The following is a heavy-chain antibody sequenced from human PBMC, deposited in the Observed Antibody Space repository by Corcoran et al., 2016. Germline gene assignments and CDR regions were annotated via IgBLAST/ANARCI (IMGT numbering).Heavy chain of an antibody. D-gene: IGHD6-13*01. J-gene: IGHJ6*02. Sequence: QVQLVQSGAEVKKPGSSVKVSCKASGGTFSSYAISWVRQAPGQGLEWMGGIIPIFGTANYAQKFQGRVTITADKSTSTAYMELSSLRSEDTAVYDCARDRVSAAAGGAPYYYNYYGMDVWGQGTTVTVSS. CDR2: IIPIFGTA. CDR1: GGTFSSYA. V-gene: IGHV1-69*06. CDR3: ARDRVSAAAGGAPYYYNYYGMDV.